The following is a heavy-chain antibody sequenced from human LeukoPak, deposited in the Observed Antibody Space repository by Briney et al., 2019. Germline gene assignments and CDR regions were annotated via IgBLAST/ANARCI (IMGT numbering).Heavy chain of an antibody. CDR2: ISYDGSNK. CDR3: ARDPSDILTGYYKEYVPYYFDY. D-gene: IGHD3-9*01. J-gene: IGHJ4*02. V-gene: IGHV3-30*04. Sequence: PGRSLRLSCAASGFTFSSYAMLWVRQAPGKGLEWVAVISYDGSNKYYADSVKGRFTISRDNSKNTLYLQMNSLRAEDTAVYYCARDPSDILTGYYKEYVPYYFDYWGQGTLVTVSS. CDR1: GFTFSSYA.